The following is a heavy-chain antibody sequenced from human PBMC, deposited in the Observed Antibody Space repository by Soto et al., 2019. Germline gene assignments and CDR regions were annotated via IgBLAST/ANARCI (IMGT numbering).Heavy chain of an antibody. Sequence: GESLKISCKGSGYSFTSYWISWVRQMPGKGLEWMGRIDPSDSYTNYSPSFQGHVTISADKSISTAYLQWSSLKASDTAMYYCAILSTVTTPIGYYYGMDVWGQGTTVTVSS. CDR2: IDPSDSYT. D-gene: IGHD4-17*01. V-gene: IGHV5-10-1*01. J-gene: IGHJ6*02. CDR3: AILSTVTTPIGYYYGMDV. CDR1: GYSFTSYW.